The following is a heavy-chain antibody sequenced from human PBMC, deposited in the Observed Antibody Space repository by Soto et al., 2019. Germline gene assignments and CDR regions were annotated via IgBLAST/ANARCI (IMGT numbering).Heavy chain of an antibody. CDR2: IDNEGIGT. J-gene: IGHJ4*02. Sequence: EVRLVEFGGGVVHPGASLTVSCEASGFAFSSLWMHWVRQAPGKGLEWVSRIDNEGIGTNYADAVRGRFLMSRGNAKNMLYLHMNSLRADDTALYFCVRLGGSSWADFWGQGTLVTVSS. CDR3: VRLGGSSWADF. CDR1: GFAFSSLW. D-gene: IGHD6-13*01. V-gene: IGHV3-74*01.